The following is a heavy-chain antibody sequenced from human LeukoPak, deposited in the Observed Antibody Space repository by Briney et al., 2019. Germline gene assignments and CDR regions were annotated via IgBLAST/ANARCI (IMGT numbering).Heavy chain of an antibody. CDR3: APGDYYDSSGPGSNP. CDR2: ISWDGGST. CDR1: GFTFSSYA. Sequence: GGSLRLSCAASGFTFSSYAMHWVRQAPGEGLEWVSLISWDGGSTYYADSVKGRFTISRDNSKNSLYLQMNSLRAEDTALYYCAPGDYYDSSGPGSNPWGQGTLVTVSS. D-gene: IGHD3-22*01. V-gene: IGHV3-43D*03. J-gene: IGHJ4*02.